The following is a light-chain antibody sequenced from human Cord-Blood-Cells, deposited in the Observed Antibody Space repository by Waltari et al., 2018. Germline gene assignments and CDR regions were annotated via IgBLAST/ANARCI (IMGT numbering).Light chain of an antibody. Sequence: QSAMTQPASVSGSPGQSITISCTGTSSDVGGHTYVSWYPQHPGKAPKLMIYEVSNRPSGVSNRFSGSKSGNTASLTISGLQAEDEADYYCSSYTSSSTVVFGGGTKLTVL. CDR3: SSYTSSSTVV. CDR2: EVS. J-gene: IGLJ2*01. V-gene: IGLV2-14*01. CDR1: SSDVGGHTY.